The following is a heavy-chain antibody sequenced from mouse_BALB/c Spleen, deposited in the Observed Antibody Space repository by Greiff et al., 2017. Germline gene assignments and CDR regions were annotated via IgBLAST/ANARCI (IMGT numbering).Heavy chain of an antibody. CDR1: GFTFSDYY. D-gene: IGHD4-1*01. CDR3: ARDRGLGLYWYLDV. V-gene: IGHV5-4*02. Sequence: EVKLEESGGGLVKPGGSLKLSCAASGFTFSDYYMYWVRQTPEKRLEWVATISDGGSYTYYPDSVKGRFTISRDNAKNNLYLQMSSLKSEDTAMYYCARDRGLGLYWYLDVWGAGTTVTVSS. CDR2: ISDGGSYT. J-gene: IGHJ1*01.